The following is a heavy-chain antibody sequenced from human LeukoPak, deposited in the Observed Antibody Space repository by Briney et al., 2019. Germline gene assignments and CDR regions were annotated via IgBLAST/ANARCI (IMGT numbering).Heavy chain of an antibody. CDR3: ARTIAVAGGYYGMDV. CDR2: ISAYNGNT. Sequence: GASVKVSCKASGYTFTSYGISWVRQAPGQGLEWMGWISAYNGNTNYAQKLQGRVTMTTGTSTSTAYMELRSLRSDDTAVYYCARTIAVAGGYYGMDVWGQGTTVTVSS. V-gene: IGHV1-18*01. D-gene: IGHD6-19*01. CDR1: GYTFTSYG. J-gene: IGHJ6*02.